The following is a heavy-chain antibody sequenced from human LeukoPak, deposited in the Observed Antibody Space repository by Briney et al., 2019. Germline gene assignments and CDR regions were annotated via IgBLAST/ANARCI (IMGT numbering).Heavy chain of an antibody. CDR1: GGSISSYY. CDR3: ARGNYYDSSGYPEPIDY. Sequence: PSETLSLTCTVSGGSISSYYWSWIRQPPGKGLEWIGYIYYSGSTNYNPSLKSRVTISVDTSKNQFSLKLSSVTAADTAVYYCARGNYYDSSGYPEPIDYWGQGTLVTVSS. D-gene: IGHD3-22*01. J-gene: IGHJ4*02. CDR2: IYYSGST. V-gene: IGHV4-59*08.